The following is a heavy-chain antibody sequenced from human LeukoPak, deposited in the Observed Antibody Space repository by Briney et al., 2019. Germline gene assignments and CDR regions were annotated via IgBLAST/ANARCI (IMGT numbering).Heavy chain of an antibody. V-gene: IGHV3-30*18. CDR2: ISYDGSNK. D-gene: IGHD3-22*01. CDR3: AKDLGGGMIVVVGIDY. Sequence: GGSLRLSCAASGLTFSSYGMHWVRQAPGKGLEWVAVISYDGSNKYYAASVKGRFTISRDNSKNTLYLQMNSLRAEDTAVYYCAKDLGGGMIVVVGIDYWGQGTLVTVSS. CDR1: GLTFSSYG. J-gene: IGHJ4*02.